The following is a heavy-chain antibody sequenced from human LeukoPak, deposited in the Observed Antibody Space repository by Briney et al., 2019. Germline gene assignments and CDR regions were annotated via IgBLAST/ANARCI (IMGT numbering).Heavy chain of an antibody. Sequence: PSETLSLTCTVSGYSISSGYYWGWIRQPPGKGLEWIGSIYHSGSTYYNPSLKSRVTISVDTSKNQFSLKLSSVTAADTAVYYCASSNSGYSYDQNFDYWGQGTLVTVSS. CDR2: IYHSGST. V-gene: IGHV4-38-2*02. CDR1: GYSISSGYY. CDR3: ASSNSGYSYDQNFDY. J-gene: IGHJ4*02. D-gene: IGHD5-18*01.